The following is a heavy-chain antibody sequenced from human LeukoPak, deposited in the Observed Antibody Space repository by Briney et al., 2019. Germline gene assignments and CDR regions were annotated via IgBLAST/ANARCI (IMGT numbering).Heavy chain of an antibody. V-gene: IGHV3-23*01. CDR2: ISGSGGST. Sequence: PGGSLRLSCAASGFTFSSYAMSWVRQAPGKGLEWVSAISGSGGSTYYADSVKGRFTISRDNSKNTLYLQMNSLRAEDTAVYYCAKDLYSSGWYLNYFDYWGRGTLVTVSS. D-gene: IGHD6-19*01. CDR3: AKDLYSSGWYLNYFDY. J-gene: IGHJ4*02. CDR1: GFTFSSYA.